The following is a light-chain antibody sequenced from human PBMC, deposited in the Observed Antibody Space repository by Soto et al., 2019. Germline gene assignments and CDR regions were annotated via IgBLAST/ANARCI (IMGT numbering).Light chain of an antibody. V-gene: IGLV2-8*01. CDR1: ISDVGAYHY. J-gene: IGLJ1*01. CDR3: RSYAGNNNSV. Sequence: QCSLTQPPSASGSRGQSLTISCTGTISDVGAYHYVSWYQHHPGKAPKVVIYDVNRRPSGAPNRFSGSKSGNTASLTVSGLQAEDEADYYRRSYAGNNNSVFGTGTKVTVL. CDR2: DVN.